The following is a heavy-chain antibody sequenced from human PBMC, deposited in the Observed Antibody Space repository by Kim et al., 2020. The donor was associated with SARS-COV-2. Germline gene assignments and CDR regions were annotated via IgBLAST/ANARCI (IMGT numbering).Heavy chain of an antibody. J-gene: IGHJ4*02. CDR1: GDSISTSSDY. D-gene: IGHD6-19*01. CDR2: VYSSGST. Sequence: SETLSLTCTVSGDSISTSSDYWGWIRQPPGKGLEWIGSVYSSGSTYYNPSLKSRVTVSVETSKSQFSLRLTSVTATDTAVYYCARCRRSGLYYIDFWGQGTQVTVSS. CDR3: ARCRRSGLYYIDF. V-gene: IGHV4-39*01.